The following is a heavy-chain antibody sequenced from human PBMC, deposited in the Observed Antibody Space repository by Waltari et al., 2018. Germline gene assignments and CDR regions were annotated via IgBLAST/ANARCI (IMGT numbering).Heavy chain of an antibody. CDR1: GGHISSYY. Sequence: QVQLQESGPGLVKPSETLSLTCTVSGGHISSYYWSWIRQPPGKGLEWIGYIYYSGRTNYNPALKIRVPISLDTSKNRFSLKLSSVTASDTAVYYCASAVGGERDYCGQGTLVTVSS. CDR2: IYYSGRT. V-gene: IGHV4-59*08. CDR3: ASAVGGERDY. J-gene: IGHJ4*02. D-gene: IGHD2-21*01.